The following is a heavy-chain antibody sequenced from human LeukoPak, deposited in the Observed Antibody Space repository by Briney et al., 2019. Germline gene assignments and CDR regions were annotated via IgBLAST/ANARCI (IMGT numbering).Heavy chain of an antibody. Sequence: SETLSLTCAVYGGSFSGYYWSWIRQPPGKGLEWIGEINHSGSTNYNPSLKSRVTISVDTSKNQFSLKLSSVTAADTAVYYCATNSNYDFLSNYYYNYMDVWGKGSSVIVSS. CDR2: INHSGST. V-gene: IGHV4-34*01. CDR1: GGSFSGYY. J-gene: IGHJ6*03. CDR3: ATNSNYDFLSNYYYNYMDV. D-gene: IGHD3-3*01.